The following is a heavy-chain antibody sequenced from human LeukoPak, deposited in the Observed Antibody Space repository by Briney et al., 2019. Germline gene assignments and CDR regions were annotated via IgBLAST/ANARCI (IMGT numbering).Heavy chain of an antibody. CDR1: GFTFSSYA. CDR2: ISGSGGST. D-gene: IGHD6-19*01. Sequence: GGSLRLSCAASGFTFSSYAMSWVRQAPGKGLEWVSAISGSGGSTYYADSVKGRFTISRDNSKNTLYLQMNSLRAEDTAVYYCAKERGHRRGWYYPHFVDWGQGTLVTVSS. J-gene: IGHJ4*02. CDR3: AKERGHRRGWYYPHFVD. V-gene: IGHV3-23*01.